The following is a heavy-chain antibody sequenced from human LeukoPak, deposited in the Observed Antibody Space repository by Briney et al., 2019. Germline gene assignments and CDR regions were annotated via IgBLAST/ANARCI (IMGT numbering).Heavy chain of an antibody. CDR1: VESFCGFY. CDR3: ARRGQEARTAPIDY. Sequence: PSETLSLTCAVYVESFCGFYWSWIRGPPGKGLEWSGEINQSGSTNYNPSLKSRVTLSVDTSKNQFSLKLSSVTAADTAAYYCARRGQEARTAPIDYWGQGTLVTVSS. CDR2: INQSGST. V-gene: IGHV4-34*01. D-gene: IGHD5-18*01. J-gene: IGHJ4*02.